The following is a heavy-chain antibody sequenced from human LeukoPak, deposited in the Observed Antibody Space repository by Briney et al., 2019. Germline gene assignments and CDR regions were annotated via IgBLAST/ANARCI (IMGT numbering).Heavy chain of an antibody. Sequence: ASVKVSCKASGYTFTSYYMHWVRQAPGQGLEWMGIINPSGGSTSYAQKFQGRVTMTRDTSTSTVYMELSSLRSEDTAVYYCARLRYYDSSGYYGFDPWGQGTLVTVPS. V-gene: IGHV1-46*01. CDR1: GYTFTSYY. J-gene: IGHJ5*02. CDR3: ARLRYYDSSGYYGFDP. D-gene: IGHD3-22*01. CDR2: INPSGGST.